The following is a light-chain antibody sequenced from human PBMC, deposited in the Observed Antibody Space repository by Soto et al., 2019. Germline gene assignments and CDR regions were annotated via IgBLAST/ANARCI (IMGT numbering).Light chain of an antibody. V-gene: IGKV1-5*03. Sequence: DIQMTQSPSTLSASLLDRVSIICRASQSISSWLAWYQQKPGKAPKLLIYKASSLESGVPSRFSGSGSGTEFTLTISSLQPDDFATYYCQQYNSYSFGGGTKVDIK. CDR1: QSISSW. CDR3: QQYNSYS. CDR2: KAS. J-gene: IGKJ4*01.